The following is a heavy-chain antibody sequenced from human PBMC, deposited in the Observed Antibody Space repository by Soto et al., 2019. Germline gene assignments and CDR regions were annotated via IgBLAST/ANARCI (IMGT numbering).Heavy chain of an antibody. Sequence: SQTLSLTCAISGDSVSSNSAAWNWIRQSPSRGLEWLGRTYYRSKWYNDYAVSVKSRITINPDTSKIQFSLQLKSETTEDTAVYYGASEGSYDSSCYYFFFDYWGQGTLVTVSA. D-gene: IGHD3-22*01. CDR1: GDSVSSNSAA. J-gene: IGHJ4*02. CDR2: TYYRSKWYN. CDR3: ASEGSYDSSCYYFFFDY. V-gene: IGHV6-1*01.